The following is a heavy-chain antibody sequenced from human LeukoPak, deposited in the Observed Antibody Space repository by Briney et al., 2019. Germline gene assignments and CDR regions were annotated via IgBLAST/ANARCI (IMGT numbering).Heavy chain of an antibody. Sequence: GTSLRLSCAASGFSFSSYGFHWVRQAPGKGLEWVALIWFDGSKEYYADSVEGLFTISRDNSKKTLFLQMNSLRAEDTAVYHCARDPSSTGYYFDNWGQGTLVTVSS. D-gene: IGHD5/OR15-5a*01. J-gene: IGHJ4*02. CDR1: GFSFSSYG. CDR3: ARDPSSTGYYFDN. V-gene: IGHV3-33*01. CDR2: IWFDGSKE.